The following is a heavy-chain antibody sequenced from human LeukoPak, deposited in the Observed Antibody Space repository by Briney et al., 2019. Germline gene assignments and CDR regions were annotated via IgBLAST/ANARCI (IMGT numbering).Heavy chain of an antibody. CDR1: GYRFPSYW. D-gene: IGHD2-15*01. J-gene: IGHJ2*01. Sequence: GESLKISCKASGYRFPSYWITWVRQMPGKGLEWMGGIDPIDSYTTYSPSFQGHVTISADKSISTAYLQWSSLKASDTAMYYCARLYCSGGRCYSDWYFDLWGRGTLVTVSS. CDR2: IDPIDSYT. V-gene: IGHV5-10-1*01. CDR3: ARLYCSGGRCYSDWYFDL.